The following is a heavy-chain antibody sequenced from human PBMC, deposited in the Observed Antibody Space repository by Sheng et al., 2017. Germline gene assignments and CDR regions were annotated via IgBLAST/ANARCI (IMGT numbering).Heavy chain of an antibody. CDR3: ARERSGFSPVDV. D-gene: IGHD3-3*01. V-gene: IGHV4-39*07. Sequence: QLQLQESGPGLVKPSETLSLTCTVSGGSISSSSYYWGWIRQPPGRGWSGLGVSYYSGSTYYNPSLKSRVTISVDTSKNQFSLKLSSVTAADTAVYYCARERSGFSPVDVWGQGTTGHRLL. CDR2: SYYSGST. CDR1: GGSISSSSYY. J-gene: IGHJ6*02.